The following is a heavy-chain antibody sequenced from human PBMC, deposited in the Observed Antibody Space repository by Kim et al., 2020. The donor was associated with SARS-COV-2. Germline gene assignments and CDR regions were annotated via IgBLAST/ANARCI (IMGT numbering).Heavy chain of an antibody. J-gene: IGHJ6*02. V-gene: IGHV3-43D*03. CDR1: GFTFDDYA. CDR2: ISWDGGST. Sequence: GGSLRLSCAASGFTFDDYAMHWVRQAPGKGLEWVSLISWDGGSTYYADSVKGRFTISRDNSKNSLYLQMNSLRAEDTALYYCAKSGDYGASLSVNYGMDVWGQGTTVTVSS. CDR3: AKSGDYGASLSVNYGMDV. D-gene: IGHD4-17*01.